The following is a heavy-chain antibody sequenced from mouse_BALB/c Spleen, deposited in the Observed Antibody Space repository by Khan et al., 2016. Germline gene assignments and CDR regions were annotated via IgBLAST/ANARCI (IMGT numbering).Heavy chain of an antibody. Sequence: EVQLQESGPGLVKPSQSLSLTCTVTGYSITSDYAWNWIRQFPGNKLEWMGYISYIGSTSYNPSLKSRISITRDTSKNQFFLQLHSVTTEDTATYYCARCRTPYGYFDDWGEGATITVSS. CDR2: ISYIGST. CDR3: ARCRTPYGYFDD. J-gene: IGHJ1*01. CDR1: GYSITSDYA. V-gene: IGHV3-2*02.